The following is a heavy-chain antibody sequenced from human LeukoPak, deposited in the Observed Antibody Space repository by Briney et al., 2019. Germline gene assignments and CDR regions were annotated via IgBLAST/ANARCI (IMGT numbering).Heavy chain of an antibody. V-gene: IGHV3-23*01. CDR1: GFTFSSYA. CDR3: AKEHDSSGYYYPVRGNFDY. D-gene: IGHD3-22*01. CDR2: ISGSGGST. Sequence: QPGGSLRLSCAASGFTFSSYAMSWVRQAPGKGLEWVSAISGSGGSTYYADSVKGRFTISRDNSKNTLYLQMNSLRAEDTAVYYCAKEHDSSGYYYPVRGNFDYWGQGTLVTVSS. J-gene: IGHJ4*02.